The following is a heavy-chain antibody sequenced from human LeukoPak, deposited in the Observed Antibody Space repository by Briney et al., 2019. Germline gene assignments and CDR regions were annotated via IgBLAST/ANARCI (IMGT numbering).Heavy chain of an antibody. Sequence: SETLSLTCTVSGGSISSYYWTWIRQPAGKGLEWIGRIYTSGSTNYNPSLKSRVTMSVDTSKNQFSLKMSSVTAADTAVYYCARGYYDSSGYSFDYWGQGTLVTVSS. J-gene: IGHJ4*02. D-gene: IGHD3-22*01. CDR1: GGSISSYY. V-gene: IGHV4-4*07. CDR3: ARGYYDSSGYSFDY. CDR2: IYTSGST.